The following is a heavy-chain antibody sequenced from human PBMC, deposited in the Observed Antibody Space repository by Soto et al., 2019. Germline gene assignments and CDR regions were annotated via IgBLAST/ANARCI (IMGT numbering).Heavy chain of an antibody. CDR2: ISGDGSST. J-gene: IGHJ3*01. D-gene: IGHD1-7*01. Sequence: SLRLSCAASEFTFRSYWMHWVRQSPGKGLVWVSRISGDGSSTSYADSVKGRFTISRDNAKNTMNLQMDSLRAEDTAVYYCARSLPGTYGAFDLWGQGTMVT. V-gene: IGHV3-74*01. CDR3: ARSLPGTYGAFDL. CDR1: EFTFRSYW.